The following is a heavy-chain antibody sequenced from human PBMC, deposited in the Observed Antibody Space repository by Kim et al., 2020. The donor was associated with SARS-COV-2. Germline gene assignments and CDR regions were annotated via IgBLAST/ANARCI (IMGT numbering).Heavy chain of an antibody. D-gene: IGHD3-10*01. Sequence: GGSLRLSCSASGFTFSSYAMHWVRQAPGKGLEFVSTITSNGDSTYYADSVKDRFTISRDNSKNTLYLQMSSLRAEDTAVYYCVKDWGSGSYSYDAFDIWGQGTMVTVSS. CDR2: ITSNGDST. CDR1: GFTFSSYA. J-gene: IGHJ3*02. CDR3: VKDWGSGSYSYDAFDI. V-gene: IGHV3-64D*06.